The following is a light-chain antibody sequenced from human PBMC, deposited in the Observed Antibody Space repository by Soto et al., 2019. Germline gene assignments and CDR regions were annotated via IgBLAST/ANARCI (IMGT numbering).Light chain of an antibody. CDR1: QSIDKH. J-gene: IGKJ5*01. CDR3: QQSYNTPHT. Sequence: SHSPSSLSALVGDSVTITSRTSQSIDKHLTWYQHKPGKAPRLLINGASSLQGGVPARFSGSGSATDFTLTISGLRPEDFATYYCQQSYNTPHTFGQGRRLEI. CDR2: GAS. V-gene: IGKV1-39*01.